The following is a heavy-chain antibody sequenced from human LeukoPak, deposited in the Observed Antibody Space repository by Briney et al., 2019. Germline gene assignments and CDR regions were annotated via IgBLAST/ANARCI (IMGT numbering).Heavy chain of an antibody. CDR3: ARTYLYDSSGYYLVSQYYFDY. CDR1: GYTFTGYY. J-gene: IGHJ4*02. V-gene: IGHV1-2*02. CDR2: INPNSGGT. Sequence: ASVKVSCKASGYTFTGYYMHWVRQAPGQGLEWMGWINPNSGGTNYAQKFQGRVTMTRDTSISTAYMELSRLRSDDTAVYYCARTYLYDSSGYYLVSQYYFDYWGQGTLVTVSS. D-gene: IGHD3-22*01.